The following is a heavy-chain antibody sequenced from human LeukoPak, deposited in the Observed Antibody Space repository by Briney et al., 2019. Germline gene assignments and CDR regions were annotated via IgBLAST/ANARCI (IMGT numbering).Heavy chain of an antibody. V-gene: IGHV1-24*01. CDR2: FDPEDGET. CDR3: ARTISSSWYDY. D-gene: IGHD6-13*01. Sequence: ASVKVSCKVSGYTLTELSMHWVRQAPGKGLEWMGGFDPEDGETIYAQKFQGRVTMTTDTSTSTAYMELRSLRSDDTAVYYCARTISSSWYDYWGQGTLVTVSS. CDR1: GYTLTELS. J-gene: IGHJ4*02.